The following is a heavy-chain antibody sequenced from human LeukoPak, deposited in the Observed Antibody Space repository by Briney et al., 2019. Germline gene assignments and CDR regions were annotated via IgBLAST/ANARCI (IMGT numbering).Heavy chain of an antibody. V-gene: IGHV4-34*01. Sequence: NPSETLSLTCAVYGGSFSGYYWSWIRQPPGKGLEWIGEINHSGSTNYNPSLKSRVTISVDTSKNQFSLKLSSVTAADTAVYYCARGWAVAVVVRALHGMDVWGQGTTVTVSS. CDR2: INHSGST. D-gene: IGHD6-19*01. CDR3: ARGWAVAVVVRALHGMDV. J-gene: IGHJ6*02. CDR1: GGSFSGYY.